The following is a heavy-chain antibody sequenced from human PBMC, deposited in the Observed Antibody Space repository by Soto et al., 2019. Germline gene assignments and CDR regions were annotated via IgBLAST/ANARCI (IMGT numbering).Heavy chain of an antibody. CDR2: ISAYNGNT. J-gene: IGHJ4*02. CDR1: GYTFTSYG. CDR3: ARIMITLGGVIVIAHYFDY. D-gene: IGHD3-16*02. Sequence: ASVKVSCKASGYTFTSYGISWVRQAPGQGLEWMGWISAYNGNTNYAQKLQGRVTMTTDTSTSTAYMELRSLRSDDTAVYYCARIMITLGGVIVIAHYFDYWGQGTLVTVSS. V-gene: IGHV1-18*04.